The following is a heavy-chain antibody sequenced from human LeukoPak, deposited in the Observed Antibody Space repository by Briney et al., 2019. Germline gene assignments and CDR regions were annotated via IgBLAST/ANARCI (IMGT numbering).Heavy chain of an antibody. D-gene: IGHD3-22*01. CDR1: GGSISSSSLY. V-gene: IGHV4-39*07. CDR2: IYYSERT. J-gene: IGHJ3*02. CDR3: ATDSWSRDAFDI. Sequence: SETLSLTCTVSGGSISSSSLYWGWIRQPPGKGLEWIGSIYYSERTYYNPSLKSRVTISIDTSKNQFSLKLSSVTAADTAVYYCATDSWSRDAFDIWGQGTMVTVSS.